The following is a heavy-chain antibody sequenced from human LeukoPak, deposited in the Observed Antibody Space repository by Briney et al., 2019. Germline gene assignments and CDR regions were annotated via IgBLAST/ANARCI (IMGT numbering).Heavy chain of an antibody. CDR3: ARDPRYCSGGSCYYNRFDP. Sequence: SQTLSLTCTVSGGSISSGSYYWSWIRQPAGKGLEWIGRIYTSGSTDYNPSLKSRVTISVDTSKNQFSLKLSSVTAADTAVYYCARDPRYCSGGSCYYNRFDPRGQGTLVTVSS. J-gene: IGHJ5*02. CDR2: IYTSGST. D-gene: IGHD2-15*01. V-gene: IGHV4-61*02. CDR1: GGSISSGSYY.